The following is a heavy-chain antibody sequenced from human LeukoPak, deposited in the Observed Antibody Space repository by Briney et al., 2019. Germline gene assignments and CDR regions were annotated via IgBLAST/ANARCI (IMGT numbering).Heavy chain of an antibody. J-gene: IGHJ6*02. CDR3: AKDQFPHYYDSSGYVLSYYGMDV. CDR1: GFTFRSYA. CDR2: ISGSGGST. V-gene: IGHV3-23*01. Sequence: GGSLRLSCAASGFTFRSYAMSWVRQAPGKGLEWVSAISGSGGSTYYADSVKGRFTISRDNSKNTLYLQMNSLRAEDTAVYYCAKDQFPHYYDSSGYVLSYYGMDVWGQGTTVTVSS. D-gene: IGHD3-22*01.